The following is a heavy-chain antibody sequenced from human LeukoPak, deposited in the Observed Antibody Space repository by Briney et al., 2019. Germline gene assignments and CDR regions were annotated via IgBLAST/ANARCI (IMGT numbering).Heavy chain of an antibody. D-gene: IGHD6-13*01. CDR2: ISGSGGST. Sequence: PGGSLRLSCAASGFTFSSYAMSWVRQAPGKGLEWVSAISGSGGSTYYADSVKGRFTISRDNSKNTLYLQMSSLRAEDTAVYYCAKDQSSSSWYGGDYWGQGTLVTVSS. CDR1: GFTFSSYA. V-gene: IGHV3-23*01. J-gene: IGHJ4*02. CDR3: AKDQSSSSWYGGDY.